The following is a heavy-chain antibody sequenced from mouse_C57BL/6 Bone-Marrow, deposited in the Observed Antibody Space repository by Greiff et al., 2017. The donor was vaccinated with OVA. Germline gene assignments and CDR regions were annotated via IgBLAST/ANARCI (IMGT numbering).Heavy chain of an antibody. D-gene: IGHD1-1*01. CDR2: IHPNSGST. V-gene: IGHV1-64*01. CDR3: ARWFYYGSSYEGYFDV. Sequence: QVQLQQPGAELVKPGASVKLSCKASGYTFTSYWMHWVKQRPGQGLEWIGMIHPNSGSTNYNEKFKSKATLTVDKSSSTAYMQLSSLTSEDSAVDYCARWFYYGSSYEGYFDVWGTGTTVTVSS. CDR1: GYTFTSYW. J-gene: IGHJ1*03.